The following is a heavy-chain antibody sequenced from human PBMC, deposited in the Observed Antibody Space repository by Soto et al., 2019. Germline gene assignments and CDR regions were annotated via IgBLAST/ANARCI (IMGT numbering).Heavy chain of an antibody. Sequence: ESGGGVVRPGGSLRLSCVASGFTFDDYGMSWVRQAPGKGLEWVSGINWNGGSTGYADSVKGRFTISRDNAKNSLYLQMNSLRAEDTALYHCARDGYDFWSGSPLYYFDYWGQGTLVTVSS. CDR2: INWNGGST. CDR1: GFTFDDYG. D-gene: IGHD3-3*01. V-gene: IGHV3-20*01. CDR3: ARDGYDFWSGSPLYYFDY. J-gene: IGHJ4*02.